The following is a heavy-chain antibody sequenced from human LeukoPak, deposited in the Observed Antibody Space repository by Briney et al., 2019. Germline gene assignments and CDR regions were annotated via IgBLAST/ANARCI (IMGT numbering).Heavy chain of an antibody. CDR2: IKRDGSEK. CDR1: GFTFSSYW. D-gene: IGHD6-19*01. V-gene: IGHV3-7*01. CDR3: ARSRVDGGWYYFDY. Sequence: GGSLRLSCAASGFTFSSYWMSWVRQAPGKGLEWVANIKRDGSEKYYVDSVKGRFTISRDNAKNSLYLQMNSLRAEDTAVYYCARSRVDGGWYYFDYWGQGTLVTVSS. J-gene: IGHJ4*02.